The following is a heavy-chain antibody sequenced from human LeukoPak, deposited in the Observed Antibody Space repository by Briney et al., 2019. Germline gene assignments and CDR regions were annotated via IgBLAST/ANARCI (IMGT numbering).Heavy chain of an antibody. V-gene: IGHV3-7*01. CDR1: GFTFSSYW. CDR3: ASMTHSSAFDI. Sequence: PGGSLRLSCAASGFTFSSYWMSWVRQAPGKGLEWVANLKQDGSEKYYVDSVKGRFTISRDNAKNSLYLQMNSLRAEDTAVYYCASMTHSSAFDIWGQGTMVTVSS. J-gene: IGHJ3*02. D-gene: IGHD2/OR15-2a*01. CDR2: LKQDGSEK.